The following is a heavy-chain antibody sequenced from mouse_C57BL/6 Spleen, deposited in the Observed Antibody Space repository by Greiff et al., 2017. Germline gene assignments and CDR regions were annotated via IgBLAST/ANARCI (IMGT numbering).Heavy chain of an antibody. CDR1: GFTFSSSA. Sequence: DVMLVESGGGLVKPGGSLKLSCAAPGFTFSSSAMSWVRQTPEQRLEWVATISDGGSYTYYPDNVKGRFTISRDTAKNNLYLQMSHLKSEDTAMYYCARDLPIQGNAMDYWGQGTSVTVSA. V-gene: IGHV5-4*01. J-gene: IGHJ4*01. CDR2: ISDGGSYT. CDR3: ARDLPIQGNAMDY. D-gene: IGHD6-1*01.